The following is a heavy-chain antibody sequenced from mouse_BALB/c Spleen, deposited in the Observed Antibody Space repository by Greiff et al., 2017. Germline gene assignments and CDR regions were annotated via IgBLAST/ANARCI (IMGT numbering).Heavy chain of an antibody. Sequence: EVQLQQSGPELVKPGASVKISCKASGYTFTDYNMHWVKQSHGKSLEWIGYIYPYNGGTGYNQKFKSKATLTVDNSSSTAYMELRSLTSEDSAVYYCARESSYWYFDVWGAGTTVTVSS. D-gene: IGHD1-1*01. CDR1: GYTFTDYN. V-gene: IGHV1S29*02. J-gene: IGHJ1*01. CDR2: IYPYNGGT. CDR3: ARESSYWYFDV.